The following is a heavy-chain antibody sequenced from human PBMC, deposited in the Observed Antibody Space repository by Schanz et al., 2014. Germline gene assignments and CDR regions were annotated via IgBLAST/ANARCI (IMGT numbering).Heavy chain of an antibody. CDR3: ARGRAVAGTGYFDY. J-gene: IGHJ4*02. Sequence: EVQLVESGGGLVQPGGSLRLSCAASGFTFSSYAMHWVRQAPGKGLEYVSTINSNGGSTYYANFVKGRFSISRDNSKNTLYLQMGSLRAEDMAVYYCARGRAVAGTGYFDYWGQGTLVTVSS. V-gene: IGHV3-64*01. CDR2: INSNGGST. D-gene: IGHD6-19*01. CDR1: GFTFSSYA.